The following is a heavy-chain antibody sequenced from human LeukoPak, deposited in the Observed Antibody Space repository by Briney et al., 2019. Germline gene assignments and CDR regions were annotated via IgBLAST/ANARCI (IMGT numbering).Heavy chain of an antibody. D-gene: IGHD1-26*01. CDR3: ARDSGSYFEEDYFDY. CDR1: GYTFTGYY. Sequence: ASVTVSCKASGYTFTGYYMHWVRQAPGQGLEWMGWINPNSGGTNYAQKFQGRVTMTRDTSISTAYMELSRLRSDDTAVYYCARDSGSYFEEDYFDYWGQGALVTVSS. V-gene: IGHV1-2*02. CDR2: INPNSGGT. J-gene: IGHJ4*02.